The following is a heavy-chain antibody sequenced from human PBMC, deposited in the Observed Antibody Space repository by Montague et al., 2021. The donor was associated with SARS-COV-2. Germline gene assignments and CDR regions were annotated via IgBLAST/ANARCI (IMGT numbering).Heavy chain of an antibody. CDR3: ARVGAITTWFYFDY. J-gene: IGHJ4*02. CDR1: GGSISSYY. D-gene: IGHD3-22*01. CDR2: IYYSGST. V-gene: IGHV4-59*01. Sequence: SETLSLTCTVSGGSISSYYWSWIRQPPGKGLEWIGYIYYSGSTNXNPSLKSRVTISVDTSKNQFSLKLSSVTAADTAVYYCARVGAITTWFYFDYWGQGTLVTVS.